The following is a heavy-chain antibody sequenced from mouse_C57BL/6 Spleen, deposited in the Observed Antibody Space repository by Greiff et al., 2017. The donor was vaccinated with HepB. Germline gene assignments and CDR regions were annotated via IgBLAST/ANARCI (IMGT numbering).Heavy chain of an antibody. Sequence: DVQLVESGGGLVKPGGSLKLSCAASGFTFSSYAMSWVRQTPEKRLEWVATISDGGSYTYYPDNVKGRFTISRDNAKNNLYLQMSHLKSEDTAMYYCARVFEGYFDVWGTGTTVTVSS. CDR3: ARVFEGYFDV. V-gene: IGHV5-4*01. J-gene: IGHJ1*03. CDR2: ISDGGSYT. CDR1: GFTFSSYA.